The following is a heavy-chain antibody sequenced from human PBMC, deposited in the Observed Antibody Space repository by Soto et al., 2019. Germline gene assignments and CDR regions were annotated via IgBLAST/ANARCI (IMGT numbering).Heavy chain of an antibody. D-gene: IGHD6-19*01. Sequence: GASVKVSCKASGYTFTGYYMHWVREAPGQGLEWMGWINPNSGGTNYAQKFQGRVTMTRDTSISTAYMELSRLRSDDTAMYYCARAGKIAVAAHYYYYGMDVWGQGTTVTVSS. CDR2: INPNSGGT. V-gene: IGHV1-2*02. CDR3: ARAGKIAVAAHYYYYGMDV. J-gene: IGHJ6*02. CDR1: GYTFTGYY.